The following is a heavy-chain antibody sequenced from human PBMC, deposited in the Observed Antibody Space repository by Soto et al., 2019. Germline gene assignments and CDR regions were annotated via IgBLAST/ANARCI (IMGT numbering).Heavy chain of an antibody. V-gene: IGHV3-9*01. Sequence: PGGSLRLSCAASGFTFDDYAMHWVRQAPGKGLEWVSGISWNSGSIGYADSVKGRFTISRDNAKNSLYLQMNSLRAEDTALYYCAKGSVTLGYYYGMDVWGQGTTVTVSS. CDR1: GFTFDDYA. CDR3: AKGSVTLGYYYGMDV. J-gene: IGHJ6*02. CDR2: ISWNSGSI. D-gene: IGHD4-4*01.